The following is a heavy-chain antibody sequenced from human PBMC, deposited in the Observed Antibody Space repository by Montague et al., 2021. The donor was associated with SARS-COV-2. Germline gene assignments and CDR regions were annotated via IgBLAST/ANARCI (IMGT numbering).Heavy chain of an antibody. J-gene: IGHJ6*02. D-gene: IGHD4-17*01. Sequence: SETLSLTCTVSGGSIGTYYWNWIRQSPGEGLEWLVYIYYTGSTKXSTSLMSRVTISMDTSRDQLSLRLKTVTAADTAVYYCARDNYGDWGYYGLDVWGQGTTVIVSS. V-gene: IGHV4-59*01. CDR3: ARDNYGDWGYYGLDV. CDR2: IYYTGST. CDR1: GGSIGTYY.